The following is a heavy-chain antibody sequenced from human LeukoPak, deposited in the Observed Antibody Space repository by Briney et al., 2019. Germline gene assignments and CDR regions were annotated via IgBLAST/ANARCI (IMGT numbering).Heavy chain of an antibody. CDR1: GGSISSSSYY. D-gene: IGHD7-27*01. J-gene: IGHJ4*02. Sequence: SETLSLTCTVSGGSISSSSYYWGWIRQPPGKGLEWIGSIYYSGSTYYNPSLKSRVTITVDTSKNQFSLKLSSVTAADTAVYYCARDEALGTGDGDYWGQGTLVTVSS. V-gene: IGHV4-39*07. CDR2: IYYSGST. CDR3: ARDEALGTGDGDY.